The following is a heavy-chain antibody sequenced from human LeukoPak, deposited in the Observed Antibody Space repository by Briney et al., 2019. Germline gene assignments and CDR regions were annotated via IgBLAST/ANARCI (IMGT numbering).Heavy chain of an antibody. CDR2: ISAGGDST. Sequence: GGSLRLSCSASGFTFSSHYMTWVRQAPGKGLEWVSRISAGGDSTYYADSVKGRFTISRDNSRNTVYLRLSSLRAEDTAVYFCAKDPRKSGSGSGLDYWGQGTLVTVSS. V-gene: IGHV3-23*01. J-gene: IGHJ4*02. CDR1: GFTFSSHY. CDR3: AKDPRKSGSGSGLDY. D-gene: IGHD3-10*01.